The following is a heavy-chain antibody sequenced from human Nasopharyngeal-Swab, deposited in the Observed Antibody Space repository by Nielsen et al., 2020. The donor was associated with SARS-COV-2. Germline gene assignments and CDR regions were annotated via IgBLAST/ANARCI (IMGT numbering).Heavy chain of an antibody. CDR2: IYYSGST. J-gene: IGHJ4*02. V-gene: IGHV4-30-4*01. CDR1: GGSISSGDYY. Sequence: SETLSLTCTVSGGSISSGDYYWSWIRQPPGKGLEWIGYIYYSGSTYYNPSLESRLTISVDTSKNQFSLKLSSVTAADTAAYYCATPRNDFWSGFDYWGQGTLVTVSS. D-gene: IGHD3-3*01. CDR3: ATPRNDFWSGFDY.